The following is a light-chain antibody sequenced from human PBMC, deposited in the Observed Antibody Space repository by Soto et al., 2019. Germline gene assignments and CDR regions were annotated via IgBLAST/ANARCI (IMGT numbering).Light chain of an antibody. CDR3: QQYGGT. V-gene: IGKV1-33*01. CDR1: QDISNY. CDR2: DAS. Sequence: DIQMTQSPSSLSASVGDRVTITCQASQDISNYLNWYQQKPGKAPKLLIYDASKLETGVPSGFSGSGSGTDFTVTISNLQPEDIATYYCQQYGGTFGGGTKVEIK. J-gene: IGKJ4*01.